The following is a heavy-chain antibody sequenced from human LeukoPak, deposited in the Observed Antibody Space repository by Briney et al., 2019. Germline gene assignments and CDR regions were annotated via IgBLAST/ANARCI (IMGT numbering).Heavy chain of an antibody. CDR2: ISHDGSNE. D-gene: IGHD4-17*01. V-gene: IGHV3-30-3*01. CDR3: AKDTTTVTRYFYY. J-gene: IGHJ4*02. CDR1: GFTFSSYA. Sequence: PGRSLRLSCAASGFTFSSYAMHWVRQAPCKGLEWVAVISHDGSNENYADSVKGRFTISRDNSKNTLYLQMNSLRAEDTAVYYCAKDTTTVTRYFYYWGQGTLVTVSS.